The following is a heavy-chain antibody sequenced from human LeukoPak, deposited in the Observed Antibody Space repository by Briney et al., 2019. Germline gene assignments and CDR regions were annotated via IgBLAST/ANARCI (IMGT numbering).Heavy chain of an antibody. J-gene: IGHJ4*02. CDR2: MNSDGTSI. CDR1: GFNFSSYW. CDR3: LRWYYGSGRALYFDY. V-gene: IGHV3-74*01. Sequence: GGSLRLSCAASGFNFSSYWMHWVRQAPGKGLVWVSRMNSDGTSINYAGSVKGRFTISRDNAKNTLYLQMNSLRADHTAVYYCLRWYYGSGRALYFDYGGQGTLVTVSS. D-gene: IGHD3-10*01.